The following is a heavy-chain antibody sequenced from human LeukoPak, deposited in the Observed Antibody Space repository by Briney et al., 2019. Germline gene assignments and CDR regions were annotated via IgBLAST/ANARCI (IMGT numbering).Heavy chain of an antibody. CDR2: VNHSRGT. Sequence: SETLSLTRAVHGGSFSGFYWTWMRQPPGKGPEWIGEVNHSRGTNYNPSLKSRVTISEDTSKNQFSLNLTSVTAADTAVYYCARGLGEGYPDSWGQGTTVTVSS. V-gene: IGHV4-34*01. J-gene: IGHJ4*02. CDR3: ARGLGEGYPDS. CDR1: GGSFSGFY. D-gene: IGHD5-24*01.